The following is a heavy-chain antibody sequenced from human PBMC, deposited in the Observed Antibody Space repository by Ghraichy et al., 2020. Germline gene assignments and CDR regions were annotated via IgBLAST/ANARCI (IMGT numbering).Heavy chain of an antibody. CDR2: IYYSGST. J-gene: IGHJ6*02. CDR3: ARSYSSSSIKDYYYYGMDV. V-gene: IGHV4-39*01. CDR1: GGSLSSSRYN. Sequence: SETLSLTCTFSGGSLSSSRYNLRWIRQPPGKELEWIGSIYYSGSTYYNPSLKSRVTISVDTSKNQFSLKLSSVTAADTAVYYCARSYSSSSIKDYYYYGMDVWGQGTTVTVSS. D-gene: IGHD6-6*01.